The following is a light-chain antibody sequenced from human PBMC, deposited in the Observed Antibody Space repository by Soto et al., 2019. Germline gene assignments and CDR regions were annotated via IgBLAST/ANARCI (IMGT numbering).Light chain of an antibody. CDR2: DVS. Sequence: QSVLTQPASVSGSPGQSITIPCTGTSSDVGGYNYVSWYQQHPGKAPKLMIYDVSNRPSGVSSRFSGSKSGNTASLTISGLQAEDEADYYCSSYTSSSTLDVFGTGNKVTVL. CDR1: SSDVGGYNY. CDR3: SSYTSSSTLDV. V-gene: IGLV2-14*01. J-gene: IGLJ1*01.